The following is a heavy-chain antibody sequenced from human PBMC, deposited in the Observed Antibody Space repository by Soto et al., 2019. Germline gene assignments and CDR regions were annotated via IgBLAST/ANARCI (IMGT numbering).Heavy chain of an antibody. V-gene: IGHV3-30-3*01. CDR1: GFTFSSYA. J-gene: IGHJ6*02. Sequence: PGGSLRLSCAASGFTFSSYAMHWVRQAPGKGLEWVAVISYDGSNKYYADSVKGRFTISRDNSKNTLYLQMNSLRAEDTAVYYCARGAGGSCFYGMDVWGQVTTVTVSS. CDR3: ARGAGGSCFYGMDV. D-gene: IGHD1-26*01. CDR2: ISYDGSNK.